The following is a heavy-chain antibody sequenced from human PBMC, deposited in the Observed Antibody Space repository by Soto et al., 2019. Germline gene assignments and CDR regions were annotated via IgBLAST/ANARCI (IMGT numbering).Heavy chain of an antibody. J-gene: IGHJ4*02. V-gene: IGHV1-46*01. CDR1: GYTFTSYY. CDR3: ARGSVTAHQSLDY. D-gene: IGHD2-21*02. CDR2: INPSGGST. Sequence: GASVKVSCKASGYTFTSYYMHWVRQAPGQGLEWMGIINPSGGSTSYAQKFQGRVTISRDNSKNTLHLEMISLRAEDTAVYYCARGSVTAHQSLDYWGLGTLVTVSS.